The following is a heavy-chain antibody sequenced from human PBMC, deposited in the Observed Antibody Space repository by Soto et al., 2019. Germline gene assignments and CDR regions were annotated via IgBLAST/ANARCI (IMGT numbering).Heavy chain of an antibody. V-gene: IGHV3-53*04. CDR1: GFTVSSNY. CDR2: IYSGGST. CDR3: AIGAYSCYDYYDYYMDV. D-gene: IGHD5-12*01. J-gene: IGHJ6*03. Sequence: EVQLVESGGGLVQPGGSLRLSCAASGFTVSSNYMSWVRQAPGKGLEWVSVIYSGGSTYYADSVKGRFTISRHNSKNTRYLQMNSLRAEDTAVYYCAIGAYSCYDYYDYYMDVWGKGTTVTVSS.